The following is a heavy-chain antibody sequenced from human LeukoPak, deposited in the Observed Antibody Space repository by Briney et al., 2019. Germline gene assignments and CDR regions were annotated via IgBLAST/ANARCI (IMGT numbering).Heavy chain of an antibody. J-gene: IGHJ6*02. CDR3: ARVSLDDGGEGPPVARYYYGMDV. D-gene: IGHD4-23*01. Sequence: GGSLRLSCAASGFTFSDYYMSWIRQAPGKGLEWVSYISSSGSTIYYADSVKGRFTISRDNAKNSLYLQMNSLRAEDTAVYYWARVSLDDGGEGPPVARYYYGMDVWGQGTTVTVSS. CDR2: ISSSGSTI. CDR1: GFTFSDYY. V-gene: IGHV3-11*01.